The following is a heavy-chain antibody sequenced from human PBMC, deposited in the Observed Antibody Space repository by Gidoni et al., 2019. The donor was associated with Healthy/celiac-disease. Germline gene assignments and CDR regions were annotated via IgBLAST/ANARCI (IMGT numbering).Heavy chain of an antibody. CDR3: ARDYYDSSGYYYNDAFDI. CDR1: GGSISRYY. Sequence: QVQLQESGPGLVKPSETLSLTCTVPGGSISRYYWAWIRQPPGKGLEWIGYIYYSGSTNYNPSLKSRVTISVDTSKNQFSLKLSSVTAADTAVYYCARDYYDSSGYYYNDAFDIWGQGTMVTVSS. CDR2: IYYSGST. D-gene: IGHD3-22*01. J-gene: IGHJ3*02. V-gene: IGHV4-59*01.